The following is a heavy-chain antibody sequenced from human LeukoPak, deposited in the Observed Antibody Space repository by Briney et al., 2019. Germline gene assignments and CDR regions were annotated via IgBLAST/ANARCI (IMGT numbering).Heavy chain of an antibody. CDR3: ARGPGTVVPAAIPWFDP. CDR2: INHSGST. V-gene: IGHV4-34*01. Sequence: PSETLSLTCAVYGGSFSGYYWSWIRQPPGKGLEWIGEINHSGSTNYNPSLKSRVTISVDTSKNQFSLKLSSVTAADTAVYYCARGPGTVVPAAIPWFDPWGQGTLVTVSS. CDR1: GGSFSGYY. J-gene: IGHJ5*02. D-gene: IGHD2-2*02.